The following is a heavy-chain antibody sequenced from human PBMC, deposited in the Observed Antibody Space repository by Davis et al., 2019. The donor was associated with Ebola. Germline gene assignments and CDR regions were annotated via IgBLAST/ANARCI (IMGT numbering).Heavy chain of an antibody. V-gene: IGHV3-15*07. CDR3: STDPARGY. Sequence: PGGSLRLSCAASGFSFNEAWTRMNWVRQAPGKGLEWVGRTISKTNGGIIDYAAFVEGRFIISRDDSKNTLFLQINSLRTEDTAVYYCSTDPARGYWGQGTLVNVSS. J-gene: IGHJ4*02. CDR2: TISKTNGGII. CDR1: GFSFNEAW.